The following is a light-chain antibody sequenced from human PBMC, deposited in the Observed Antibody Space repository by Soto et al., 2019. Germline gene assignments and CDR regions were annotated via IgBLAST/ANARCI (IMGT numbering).Light chain of an antibody. CDR1: PSVSSSY. CDR2: GAS. Sequence: EIVLTQSPATLTLSPGERATLSCRARPSVSSSYLAWYQQKPGQAPRLLIYGASSRATGIPDRFSGSGSGTDFALTISRLEPEEFAVYYCQQYGSSPMFTFGPGPIGDIK. V-gene: IGKV3-20*01. CDR3: QQYGSSPMFT. J-gene: IGKJ3*01.